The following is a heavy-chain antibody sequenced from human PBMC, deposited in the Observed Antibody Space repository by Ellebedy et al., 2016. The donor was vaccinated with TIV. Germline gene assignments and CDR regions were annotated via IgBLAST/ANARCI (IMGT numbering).Heavy chain of an antibody. V-gene: IGHV3-7*04. Sequence: GESLKISXTASGFTFSDTWMTWVRQAPGKGLEWVANIEHYGNTINFADSVKGRFTISRDYAKNSLYLEMNSLRPEDTAVYYCVRGEGWTDYWGQGTVVTVSS. J-gene: IGHJ4*02. CDR3: VRGEGWTDY. D-gene: IGHD3/OR15-3a*01. CDR2: IEHYGNTI. CDR1: GFTFSDTW.